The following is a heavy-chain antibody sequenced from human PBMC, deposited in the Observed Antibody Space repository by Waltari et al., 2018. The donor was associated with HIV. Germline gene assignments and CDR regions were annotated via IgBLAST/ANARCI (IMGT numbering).Heavy chain of an antibody. CDR3: ARETPARELQGSGAFDI. Sequence: EVQLVESGGGLVQPGGSLRLSCAASGFTFSSYSMNWVRQAPGKGLEWVSYISSSSSTIYYADSVKGRFTISRDNAKNSLYLQMNSLRAEDTAVYYCARETPARELQGSGAFDIWGQGTMVTVSS. D-gene: IGHD1-26*01. CDR2: ISSSSSTI. V-gene: IGHV3-48*01. J-gene: IGHJ3*02. CDR1: GFTFSSYS.